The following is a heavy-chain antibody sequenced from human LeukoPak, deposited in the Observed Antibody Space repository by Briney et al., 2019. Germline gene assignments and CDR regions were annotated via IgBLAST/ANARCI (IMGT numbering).Heavy chain of an antibody. D-gene: IGHD6-13*01. J-gene: IGHJ4*02. CDR3: ARGYYSSSRFDS. V-gene: IGHV3-74*01. CDR2: VNSDGSTT. CDR1: GFPFSNYW. Sequence: PGGSLRLSCAASGFPFSNYWMHWVRQAPGKGLVWVSRVNSDGSTTNYADSVKGRFTISRDNAENTLYTRMNSLRPEDTAVYYCARGYYSSSRFDSWGQGALVTVSS.